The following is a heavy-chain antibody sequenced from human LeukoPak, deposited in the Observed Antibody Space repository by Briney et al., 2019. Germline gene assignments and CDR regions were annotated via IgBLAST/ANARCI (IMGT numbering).Heavy chain of an antibody. D-gene: IGHD2-2*01. Sequence: ASEKVSCKASGYTFTSYGISWVRQAPGQGLEWMGWISAYNGNTNYAQKLQGRVTMTTDTSTSTAYMELRSLRSDDTAVYYCARDLVVVPAASMDVWGQGTTVTDSS. CDR1: GYTFTSYG. CDR2: ISAYNGNT. J-gene: IGHJ6*02. CDR3: ARDLVVVPAASMDV. V-gene: IGHV1-18*01.